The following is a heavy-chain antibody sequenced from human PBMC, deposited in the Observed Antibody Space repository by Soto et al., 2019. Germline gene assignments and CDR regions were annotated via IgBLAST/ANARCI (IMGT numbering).Heavy chain of an antibody. V-gene: IGHV3-23*01. CDR3: AKALSRGFSDFDS. D-gene: IGHD3-10*01. CDR2: ISDSGANT. CDR1: GFTFSTYA. Sequence: EVQMLESGGGLVQPGGSLRLSCAASGFTFSTYAMTWVRQAPGKGLEWVSAISDSGANTHYADSMKGRFTISRDNSKNTLYLQMNTLRDEAKAVYYCAKALSRGFSDFDSWGQGTQVIVSS. J-gene: IGHJ4*02.